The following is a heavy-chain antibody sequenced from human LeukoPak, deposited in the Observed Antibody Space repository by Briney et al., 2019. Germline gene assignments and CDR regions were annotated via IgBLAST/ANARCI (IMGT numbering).Heavy chain of an antibody. CDR1: GFTFSSYS. CDR3: ATGGRSGVALEQ. Sequence: GGSLRLSCAASGFTFSSYSMNWVRQAPGKGLEWVSSISSSSSYIYYADSVKGRFTISRDNAKTTLFLQMNSLKAEDTAVYYCATGGRSGVALEQWGQGTLVTVSS. CDR2: ISSSSSYI. J-gene: IGHJ4*02. D-gene: IGHD1/OR15-1a*01. V-gene: IGHV3-21*04.